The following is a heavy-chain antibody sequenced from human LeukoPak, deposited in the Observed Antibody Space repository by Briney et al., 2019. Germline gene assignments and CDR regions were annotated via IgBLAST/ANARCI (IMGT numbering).Heavy chain of an antibody. CDR3: AKDTTVGYFDY. J-gene: IGHJ4*02. D-gene: IGHD4-17*01. CDR1: GFTFDDYA. V-gene: IGHV3-9*01. CDR2: ISRHSGSI. Sequence: GGSLRLSCAASGFTFDDYAMHWVRQAPGKGLEWVSRISRHSGSIGYADSVKGRFTISRDNAKNSLYLQMNSLRAEDTALYYCAKDTTVGYFDYWGQGTLVTVSS.